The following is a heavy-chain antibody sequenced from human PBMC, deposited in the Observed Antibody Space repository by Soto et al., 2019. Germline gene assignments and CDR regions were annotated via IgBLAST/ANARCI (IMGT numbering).Heavy chain of an antibody. CDR1: GYTFTTYG. D-gene: IGHD5-18*01. J-gene: IGHJ4*02. CDR3: ARYHVRRHTPTPWTYFDY. Sequence: ASVKVSCKASGYTFTTYGISWVRQAPGQGLEWMGWISVYNGDTNYAQKFRGRVTMTTDTATSTAYMDLGSLRSDDTAVYFCARYHVRRHTPTPWTYFDYWGQGTLVTVSS. CDR2: ISVYNGDT. V-gene: IGHV1-18*01.